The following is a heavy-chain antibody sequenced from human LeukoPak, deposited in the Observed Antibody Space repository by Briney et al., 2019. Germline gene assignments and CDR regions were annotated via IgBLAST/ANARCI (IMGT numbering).Heavy chain of an antibody. V-gene: IGHV3-23*01. J-gene: IGHJ4*02. CDR1: GFNFWGTG. D-gene: IGHD3-10*01. Sequence: GRSLRLSCAVSGFNFWGTGMSWVRQAPGKGLEWVAAIGGGGSDTKYTDSVMGRFTLSRDLSKNTLYLQMNSLRAEDTALYYCSTEDGWVGHWGQGTLVTVSS. CDR2: IGGGGSDT. CDR3: STEDGWVGH.